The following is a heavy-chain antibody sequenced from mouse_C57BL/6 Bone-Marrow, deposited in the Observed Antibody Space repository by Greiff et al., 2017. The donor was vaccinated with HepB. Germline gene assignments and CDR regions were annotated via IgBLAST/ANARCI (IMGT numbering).Heavy chain of an antibody. V-gene: IGHV1-54*01. J-gene: IGHJ1*03. CDR3: ARSDGSSHGYFDV. D-gene: IGHD1-3*01. CDR1: GYAFTNSL. CDR2: LNPGSGGT. Sequence: QVQLQQSGAELVRPGTSVKVSCTASGYAFTNSLIEWVKQRPGQGLEWIGVLNPGSGGTNYNEKFKGKATLTADKYSSTAYMQLSSLTSEDSAVYFCARSDGSSHGYFDVWGTGTTVTVSS.